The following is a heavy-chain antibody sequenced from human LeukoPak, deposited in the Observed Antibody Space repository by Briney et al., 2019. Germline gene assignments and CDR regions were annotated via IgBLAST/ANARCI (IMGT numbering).Heavy chain of an antibody. CDR2: IYYSGST. Sequence: SETLSLTCTVSGGSISSYYWSWIRQPPGKGLEWIGYIYYSGSTNYNPSLKSRVTISVYKSKNQFSLKLSSVTAADTAVYYCARGGYDILTGYYEPPDYWGQGTLVTVSS. V-gene: IGHV4-59*12. CDR3: ARGGYDILTGYYEPPDY. D-gene: IGHD3-9*01. CDR1: GGSISSYY. J-gene: IGHJ4*02.